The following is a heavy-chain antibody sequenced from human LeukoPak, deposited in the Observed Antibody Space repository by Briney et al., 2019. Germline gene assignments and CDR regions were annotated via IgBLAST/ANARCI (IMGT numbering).Heavy chain of an antibody. CDR2: TYGDGST. V-gene: IGHV3-66*04. Sequence: GGSLRLSCAASGFTVSGNYMTWVRQAPGKGLEWVSVTYGDGSTSYADSVKDRFTISRDISKNTFFLQMNSLRAEDTAVYYCARRAGAYSHPYDYWGQGTLVTVSS. D-gene: IGHD4/OR15-4a*01. CDR1: GFTVSGNY. J-gene: IGHJ4*02. CDR3: ARRAGAYSHPYDY.